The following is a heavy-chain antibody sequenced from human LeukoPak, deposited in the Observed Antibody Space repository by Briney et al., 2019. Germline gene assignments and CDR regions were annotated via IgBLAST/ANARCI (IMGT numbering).Heavy chain of an antibody. CDR2: ISGSGGST. D-gene: IGHD3-22*01. Sequence: LTGGSLRLSCAASGFTFSDYYMSWVRQAPGKGLEWVSAISGSGGSTYYADSVKGRFTISRDNSKNTLYLQMNSLRAEDTAVYYCAKVRYYDSSGRFDYWGQGTLVTVSS. CDR3: AKVRYYDSSGRFDY. V-gene: IGHV3-23*01. CDR1: GFTFSDYY. J-gene: IGHJ4*02.